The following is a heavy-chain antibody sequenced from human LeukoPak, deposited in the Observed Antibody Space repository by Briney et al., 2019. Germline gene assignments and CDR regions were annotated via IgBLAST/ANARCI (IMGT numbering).Heavy chain of an antibody. CDR2: IYPVDSET. J-gene: IGHJ5*02. V-gene: IGHV5-51*01. Sequence: GESLKISCKGSGYSFSTYWIGWVRQMPGKGLEWMGMIYPVDSETRYSPSFQGQVTISADKSISTAYLQWSSLKASDTAMYYCARHSAAAYYGSGANLGGGWFDPWGQGTLVTVSS. D-gene: IGHD3-10*01. CDR3: ARHSAAAYYGSGANLGGGWFDP. CDR1: GYSFSTYW.